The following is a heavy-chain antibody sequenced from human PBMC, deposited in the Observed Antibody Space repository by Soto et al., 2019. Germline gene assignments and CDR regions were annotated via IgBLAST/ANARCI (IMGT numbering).Heavy chain of an antibody. V-gene: IGHV1-18*01. Sequence: GASVKVSCTASGYTFTSYGISWVRQAPGQGLEWMGWISAYNGNTNYAQKLQGRVTMTTDTSTSTAYMELRSLRSDDTAVYYCERDHPDTAMPQSPFDYWGQGTLVTVSS. CDR3: ERDHPDTAMPQSPFDY. D-gene: IGHD5-18*01. CDR2: ISAYNGNT. CDR1: GYTFTSYG. J-gene: IGHJ4*02.